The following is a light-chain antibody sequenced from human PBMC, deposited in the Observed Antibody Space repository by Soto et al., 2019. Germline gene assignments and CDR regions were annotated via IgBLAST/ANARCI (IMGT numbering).Light chain of an antibody. CDR1: SSNIGSKY. Sequence: QSVLTQPPSASGTPGHRVTISCSGSSSNIGSKYVYWYQQLPGTAPKLLMYRNNQWPSGVPDRFSGSKSGTSASLAISGLRSEDEADYYCAAWDAGVSGPAFGGGTKVTVL. CDR3: AAWDAGVSGPA. J-gene: IGLJ2*01. CDR2: RNN. V-gene: IGLV1-47*01.